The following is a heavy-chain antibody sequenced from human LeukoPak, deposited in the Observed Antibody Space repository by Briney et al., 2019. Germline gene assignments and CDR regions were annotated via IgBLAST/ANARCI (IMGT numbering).Heavy chain of an antibody. V-gene: IGHV1-2*02. D-gene: IGHD3-22*01. J-gene: IGHJ4*02. CDR3: ARDSSGYYYLGDY. CDR1: GYTFTGYY. Sequence: GASVKVSCKASGYTFTGYYMHWVRQAPGQGLEWMGWINPNSGGTNYAQKFQGRVTMTRDTSISTAYMELSRLRSDDTAVYYCARDSSGYYYLGDYWGQGTLVTVSS. CDR2: INPNSGGT.